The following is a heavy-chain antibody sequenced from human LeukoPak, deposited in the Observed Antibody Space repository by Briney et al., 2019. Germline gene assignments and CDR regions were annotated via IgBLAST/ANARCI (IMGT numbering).Heavy chain of an antibody. Sequence: ASVKVSCKASGYTFTDYLLHWVRQAPGQGLEWMGRINPKRGDINYAQKFQGWVSLTWNTSISTAYMDLSSLSSDDTAIYYCARVWQGFCDLWGRGTLVTVSS. V-gene: IGHV1-2*04. D-gene: IGHD3-16*01. CDR1: GYTFTDYL. J-gene: IGHJ2*01. CDR3: ARVWQGFCDL. CDR2: INPKRGDI.